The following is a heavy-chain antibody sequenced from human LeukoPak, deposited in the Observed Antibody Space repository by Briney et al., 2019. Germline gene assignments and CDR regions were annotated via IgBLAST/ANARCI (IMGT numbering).Heavy chain of an antibody. CDR1: GYTFTGYY. CDR3: VRVYHDGSFESGNWFDP. J-gene: IGHJ5*02. CDR2: INPNSGRA. V-gene: IGHV1-8*02. D-gene: IGHD3-22*01. Sequence: GASVKVSCKASGYTFTGYYMHWVRQAPGQGLEWMGWINPNSGRAGCVQKFQGRVNITRDTSISTAYMELSSLRSEDTAVYYCVRVYHDGSFESGNWFDPWGQGTLVTVSS.